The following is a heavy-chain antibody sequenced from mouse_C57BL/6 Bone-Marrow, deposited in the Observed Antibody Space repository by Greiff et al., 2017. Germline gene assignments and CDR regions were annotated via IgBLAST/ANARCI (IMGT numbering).Heavy chain of an antibody. J-gene: IGHJ2*01. V-gene: IGHV1-76*01. CDR2: IYPGSGNT. Sequence: VQLQQSGAELVRPGASVKLSCKASGYTFTDYYINWVKQRPGPGLEWIARIYPGSGNTYYNEKFKGKATLTAEKSSSTAYMQLSSLTSEDSAVYFCARGVTTGYWGQGTTLTVSS. CDR3: ARGVTTGY. CDR1: GYTFTDYY. D-gene: IGHD1-1*01.